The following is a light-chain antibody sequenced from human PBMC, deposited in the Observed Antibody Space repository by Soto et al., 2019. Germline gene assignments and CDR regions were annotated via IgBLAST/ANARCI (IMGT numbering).Light chain of an antibody. J-gene: IGKJ4*01. V-gene: IGKV3-15*01. Sequence: IAMTQSTATLSVSPVERGSLSCIASQSISTNLAWYQQKPGQAPRLLIYGASTRDTHIPDRFSGTGSETEFTLSVSSLKSEDFAIYYCQQYYDWHMVTFGGGTKVDIK. CDR2: GAS. CDR1: QSISTN. CDR3: QQYYDWHMVT.